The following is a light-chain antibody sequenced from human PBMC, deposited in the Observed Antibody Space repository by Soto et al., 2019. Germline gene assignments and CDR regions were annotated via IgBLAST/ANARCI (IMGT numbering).Light chain of an antibody. CDR3: QQRSKWPLT. J-gene: IGKJ4*01. CDR2: DAS. V-gene: IGKV3-11*01. Sequence: EIVLTQPPATLSLSPGERATLSCRASQSISSYLGWYQQKPGQAPRLLIYDASNRAAGIPARFSGSGSGTDFTLTISSLEPEDFAVYYCQQRSKWPLTFGGGTKAEIK. CDR1: QSISSY.